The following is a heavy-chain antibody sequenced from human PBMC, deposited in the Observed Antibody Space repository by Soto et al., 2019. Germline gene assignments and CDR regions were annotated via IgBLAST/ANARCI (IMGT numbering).Heavy chain of an antibody. D-gene: IGHD2-8*01. V-gene: IGHV1-8*01. Sequence: QVQLVQSGAEVKKSGASVKVSCKASGYTFTSYDINWVRQATGHGLEWMGWMNPNNVNTGYAQKFQGRVTMTKNTSISTAYMELSNLRSEDTAVYYCARGYADPSKYYYYMDVWGKGTTVTVSS. J-gene: IGHJ6*03. CDR3: ARGYADPSKYYYYMDV. CDR2: MNPNNVNT. CDR1: GYTFTSYD.